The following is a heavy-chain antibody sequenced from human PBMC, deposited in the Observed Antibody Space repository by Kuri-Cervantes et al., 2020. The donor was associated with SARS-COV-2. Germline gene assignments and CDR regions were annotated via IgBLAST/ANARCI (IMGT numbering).Heavy chain of an antibody. J-gene: IGHJ6*03. Sequence: ASVKVSCKASGYTFTSYYMHWVRQAPGQGLKWMGIINPSGGSTSYAQKFQGRVTMTRDTSTSTVYMELSSLRSEDTAVYYCARSWGNWRYMDVWGKGTTVTVSS. CDR1: GYTFTSYY. CDR3: ARSWGNWRYMDV. CDR2: INPSGGST. D-gene: IGHD1-1*01. V-gene: IGHV1-46*01.